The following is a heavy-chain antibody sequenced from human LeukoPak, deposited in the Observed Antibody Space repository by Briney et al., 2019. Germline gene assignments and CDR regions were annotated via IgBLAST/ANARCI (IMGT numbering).Heavy chain of an antibody. CDR2: ISYDGSNK. D-gene: IGHD6-13*01. V-gene: IGHV3-30*18. CDR1: GFTFSSYG. Sequence: GGSLRLSCAASGFTFSSYGMHWVRQAPAKGLEWVAIISYDGSNKYYADSVKGRFTISRDNSKNTLYLQMNSLRAEDTAVYYCAKGLAAAGFPYYFDYWGQGTLVTVSS. CDR3: AKGLAAAGFPYYFDY. J-gene: IGHJ4*02.